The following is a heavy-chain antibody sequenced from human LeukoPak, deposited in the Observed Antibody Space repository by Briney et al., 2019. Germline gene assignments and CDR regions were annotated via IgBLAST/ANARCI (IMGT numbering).Heavy chain of an antibody. CDR3: ARGQVVVTANPYWYFDL. CDR1: GYTFTSYA. J-gene: IGHJ2*01. V-gene: IGHV1-8*02. D-gene: IGHD2-21*02. CDR2: MNPNSGNT. Sequence: ASVKVSCKASGYTFTSYAMNWVRQATGQGLEWMGWMNPNSGNTGYAQKFQGRVTMTRNTSISTAYMELSSLRSEDTAVYYCARGQVVVTANPYWYFDLWGRGTLVTVSS.